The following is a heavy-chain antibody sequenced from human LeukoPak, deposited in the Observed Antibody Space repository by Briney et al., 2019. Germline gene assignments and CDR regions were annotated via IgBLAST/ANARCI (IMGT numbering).Heavy chain of an antibody. V-gene: IGHV3-64*01. CDR1: GFTFSSYA. D-gene: IGHD5-18*01. CDR3: ARRWPARDTVMVSTMIKWYFDL. J-gene: IGHJ2*01. Sequence: GGSLRLSCAASGFTFSSYAMHWVRQAPGKGLEYVSGINSNGGSTYYTNSVKGRFTISRDNSKNTLYLQMGSLRAEEMAVYYCARRWPARDTVMVSTMIKWYFDLWGRGTLVTVSS. CDR2: INSNGGST.